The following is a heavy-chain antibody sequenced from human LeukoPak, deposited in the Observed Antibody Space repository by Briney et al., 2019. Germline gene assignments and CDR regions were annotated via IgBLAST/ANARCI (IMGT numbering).Heavy chain of an antibody. CDR2: IYYSGST. CDR3: ARLGYCSSTSCRYWYFDL. J-gene: IGHJ2*01. D-gene: IGHD2-2*01. V-gene: IGHV4-59*01. CDR1: GGSISSYY. Sequence: SETLSLTCTVSGGSISSYYWSWIRQPPGKGLEWIGYIYYSGSTNYNPSLKSRVTISVDTSKNQFSLKLSSVTAADTAVHYCARLGYCSSTSCRYWYFDLWGRGTLVTVSS.